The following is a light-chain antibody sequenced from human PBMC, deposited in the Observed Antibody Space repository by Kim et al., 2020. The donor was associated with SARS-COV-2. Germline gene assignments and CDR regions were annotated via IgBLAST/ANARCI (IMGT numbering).Light chain of an antibody. V-gene: IGKV2-30*01. CDR2: NIS. CDR1: QSLVCSDGNTY. CDR3: RQSTHGGT. J-gene: IGKJ1*01. Sequence: DVVMTQSPLSLPVTLGQPASISCRSTQSLVCSDGNTYLNWFQQRPGQSPRRLIYNISDRDSGVPDRFSGSGSGTDFTLKISGVEAEDVGLYYCRQSTHGGTFGQGTKVDIK.